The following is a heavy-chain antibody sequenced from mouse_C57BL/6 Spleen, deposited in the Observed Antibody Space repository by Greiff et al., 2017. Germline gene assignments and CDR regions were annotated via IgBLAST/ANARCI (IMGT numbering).Heavy chain of an antibody. V-gene: IGHV5-4*01. CDR3: ARDQTTVVATGYFDV. CDR2: ISDGGSYT. Sequence: EVMLVESGGGLVKPGGSLKLSCAASGFTFSSYAMSWVRQTPEKRLEWVATISDGGSYTYYPDNVKGRFTISRDNAKNNLYLQMSHLKSEDTAMYYCARDQTTVVATGYFDVWGTGTTVTVSS. J-gene: IGHJ1*03. CDR1: GFTFSSYA. D-gene: IGHD1-1*01.